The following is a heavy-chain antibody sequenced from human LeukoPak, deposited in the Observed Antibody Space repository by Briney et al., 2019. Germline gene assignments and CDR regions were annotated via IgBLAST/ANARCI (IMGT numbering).Heavy chain of an antibody. V-gene: IGHV1-69*13. J-gene: IGHJ4*02. CDR3: ARSYDILAPHTYFDY. D-gene: IGHD3-9*01. CDR2: IIPIFGTA. CDR1: RGTFSSYA. Sequence: SVKVSCEACRGTFSSYAISGVRQAPGQGREWMGGIIPIFGTANCAQKFQGRVTITADESTSTAYMELSSLRSEDTAVYYCARSYDILAPHTYFDYWGQGPLVTVSS.